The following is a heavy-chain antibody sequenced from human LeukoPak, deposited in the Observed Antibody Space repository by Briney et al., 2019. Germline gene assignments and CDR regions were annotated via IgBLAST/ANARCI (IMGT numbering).Heavy chain of an antibody. CDR2: IYYSGST. J-gene: IGHJ3*02. CDR3: ARETKTYYDILTGYSVDAFGI. V-gene: IGHV4-30-4*01. CDR1: GGSISSGDYY. Sequence: PSETLSLTCTVSGGSISSGDYYWSWIRQPPGKGLEWIGYIYYSGSTYYNPSLKSRVTISVDTSKNQFSLKLSSVTAADTAVYYCARETKTYYDILTGYSVDAFGIWGQGTMVTVSS. D-gene: IGHD3-9*01.